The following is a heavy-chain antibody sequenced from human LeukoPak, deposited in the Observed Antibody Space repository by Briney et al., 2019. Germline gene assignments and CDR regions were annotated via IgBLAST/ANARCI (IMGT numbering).Heavy chain of an antibody. D-gene: IGHD6-19*01. CDR3: ARSGDVAEFDY. CDR2: IYTSGST. J-gene: IGHJ4*02. CDR1: GGSIGSYY. Sequence: PSETLSLTCTVSGGSIGSYYWSWTRQPAGKGLEWIGRIYTSGSTNYNPSLTSRVTMSVDTSKNQFSLKLSSVTAADTAVYYCARSGDVAEFDYWGQGTLVTVSS. V-gene: IGHV4-4*07.